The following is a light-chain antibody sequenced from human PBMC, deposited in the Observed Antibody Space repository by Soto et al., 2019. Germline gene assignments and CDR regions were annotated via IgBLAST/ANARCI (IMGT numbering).Light chain of an antibody. CDR3: SAWDDSLNAHYV. J-gene: IGLJ1*01. CDR1: SSNIGSHT. Sequence: QSVLTQPPSASGTPGQRVTISCSGSSSNIGSHTVNWYQQLPGTAPKLLIYSNNQRPSGVPDRFSGSKSGTSASLAISGLQSEDEADYYCSAWDDSLNAHYVFGTGTKVTVL. CDR2: SNN. V-gene: IGLV1-44*01.